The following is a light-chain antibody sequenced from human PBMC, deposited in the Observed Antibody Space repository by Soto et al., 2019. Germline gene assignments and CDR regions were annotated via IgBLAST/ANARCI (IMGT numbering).Light chain of an antibody. Sequence: EIVMTQSPATLSVSPGERATLSCRASQSVSSNLAWYQQKPGQAPRLLIYGASTRATGIPAGFSGSGSGTEFTLTISRLQSEDFAVYYCQQYNNWPGTFGQGTKVEIK. J-gene: IGKJ1*01. CDR3: QQYNNWPGT. CDR2: GAS. CDR1: QSVSSN. V-gene: IGKV3-15*01.